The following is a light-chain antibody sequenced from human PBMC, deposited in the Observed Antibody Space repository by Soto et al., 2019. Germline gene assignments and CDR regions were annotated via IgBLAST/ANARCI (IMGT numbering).Light chain of an antibody. CDR1: NIGSKS. Sequence: SYELTQPPSVSVAPGKTASITCAGNNIGSKSVHWYQQKPGQAPVLVIYYDSDRPSGIPERFSGSNSGNTATLTISRVEGGDEADYYCQVWDNISDHVVFGGGTKLTVL. CDR3: QVWDNISDHVV. V-gene: IGLV3-21*04. J-gene: IGLJ2*01. CDR2: YDS.